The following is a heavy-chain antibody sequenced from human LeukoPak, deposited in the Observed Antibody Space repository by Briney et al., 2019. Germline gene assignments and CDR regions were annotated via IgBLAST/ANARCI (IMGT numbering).Heavy chain of an antibody. Sequence: GGSLRLSCAASGFTFSSYSMNWVRQAPGKGLEWVSSIRSSSSYIYYADSVKGRFTISRDNAKNSLYLQMNSLRAEDTAVYYCARVGAFGVVIPSSFDYWGQGTLVTVSS. J-gene: IGHJ4*02. CDR1: GFTFSSYS. CDR2: IRSSSSYI. CDR3: ARVGAFGVVIPSSFDY. V-gene: IGHV3-21*01. D-gene: IGHD3-3*01.